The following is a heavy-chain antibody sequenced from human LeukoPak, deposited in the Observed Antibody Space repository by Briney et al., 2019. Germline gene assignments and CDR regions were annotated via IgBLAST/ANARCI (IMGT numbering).Heavy chain of an antibody. J-gene: IGHJ3*02. CDR1: GYSISSGYY. Sequence: SETLSLTCAVSGYSISSGYYWGWIRQPPGKGLEWIGSIYHSGSTYYYPSLKSRVTISVDTSKNQFSLKLSSVTAADTAVYYCARHTGYYDSSGYYTDAFDIWGQGTMVTVSS. CDR3: ARHTGYYDSSGYYTDAFDI. D-gene: IGHD3-22*01. V-gene: IGHV4-38-2*01. CDR2: IYHSGST.